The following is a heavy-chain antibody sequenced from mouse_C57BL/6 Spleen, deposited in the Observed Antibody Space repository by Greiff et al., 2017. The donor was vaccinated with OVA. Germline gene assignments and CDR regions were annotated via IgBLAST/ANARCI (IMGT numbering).Heavy chain of an antibody. Sequence: QVQLKESGAELVRPGASVTLSCKASGYTFTDYEMHWVKQTPVHGLEWIGAIDPETGGTAYNQKFKGKAILTADKSSSTAYMELRSLTSEDSAVYYCTREGQIYYYGSSYLFAYWGQGTLVTVSA. CDR2: IDPETGGT. V-gene: IGHV1-15*01. CDR3: TREGQIYYYGSSYLFAY. D-gene: IGHD1-1*01. J-gene: IGHJ3*01. CDR1: GYTFTDYE.